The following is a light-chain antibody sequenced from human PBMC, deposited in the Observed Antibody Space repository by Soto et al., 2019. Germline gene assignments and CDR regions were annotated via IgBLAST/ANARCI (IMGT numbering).Light chain of an antibody. CDR2: AAS. J-gene: IGKJ1*01. CDR3: QKYNSALWT. V-gene: IGKV1-27*01. CDR1: QGISNY. Sequence: DIQMTQSPSSLSASVGDRVTITCRARQGISNYLAWYQQKPGKVPKLLIYAASTLQSGVPSRFSGSGSGTDFTLAISSLQPEAVATYYCQKYNSALWTFGQGTKVEIK.